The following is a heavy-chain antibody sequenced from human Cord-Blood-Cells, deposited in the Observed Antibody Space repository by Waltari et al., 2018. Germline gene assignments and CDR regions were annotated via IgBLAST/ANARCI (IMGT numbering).Heavy chain of an antibody. Sequence: QVQLVQSGAEVKKPGASVKVSCKASGYTFTGYYMHWVRQAPGQGLEWMGWINPNSGGTNYAQKFQGRVTMTRDTSISTAYMELSRLRSDDTAVYYCARQYSSSSYYYYMDVWGKGTTVTVSS. CDR2: INPNSGGT. V-gene: IGHV1-2*02. CDR1: GYTFTGYY. D-gene: IGHD6-6*01. CDR3: ARQYSSSSYYYYMDV. J-gene: IGHJ6*03.